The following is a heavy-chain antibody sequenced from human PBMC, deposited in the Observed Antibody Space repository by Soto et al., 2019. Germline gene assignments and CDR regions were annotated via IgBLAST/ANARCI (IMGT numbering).Heavy chain of an antibody. CDR2: IYHSGST. J-gene: IGHJ5*02. CDR1: GGSISSSNW. V-gene: IGHV4-4*02. Sequence: QVQLQESGPGLVKPSGTLSLTCAVSGGSISSSNWWSWVRQPPGKGLEWIGEIYHSGSTNYNPSRKSRVTLSGDKSENQFHLQRSSVAAADTAVYYCARAYSGWDNWFDPWGQGTLVTVAS. D-gene: IGHD5-12*01. CDR3: ARAYSGWDNWFDP.